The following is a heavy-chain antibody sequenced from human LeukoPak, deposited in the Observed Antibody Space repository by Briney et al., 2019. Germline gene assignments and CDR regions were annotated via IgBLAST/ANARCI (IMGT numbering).Heavy chain of an antibody. CDR1: GFTFSDYY. CDR2: IKQDGSEK. D-gene: IGHD3-22*01. V-gene: IGHV3-7*01. J-gene: IGHJ4*02. CDR3: ARGSSGYSDSEIDY. Sequence: GGSLRLSCVASGFTFSDYYMSWVRQPPGKGLEWVANIKQDGSEKYYVDSVKGRFTISRDNAKNSLFLQMNSLRAEDTAVYYCARGSSGYSDSEIDYWGQGTLVTVSS.